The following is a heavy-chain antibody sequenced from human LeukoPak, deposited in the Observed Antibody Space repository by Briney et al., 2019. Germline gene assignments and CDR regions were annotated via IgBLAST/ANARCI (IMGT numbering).Heavy chain of an antibody. V-gene: IGHV3-30*02. CDR2: IRYDGTNK. J-gene: IGHJ4*02. Sequence: GGSLRLSCAASGFTFSSSGMHWVRQAPGKGLEWVAFIRYDGTNKYYADSVKGRFSISRDNSKNTLYLQMNSLRAEDTAVYYCAKDQSYYDSGGYRYFDYWGQGTLVTVSS. D-gene: IGHD3-22*01. CDR3: AKDQSYYDSGGYRYFDY. CDR1: GFTFSSSG.